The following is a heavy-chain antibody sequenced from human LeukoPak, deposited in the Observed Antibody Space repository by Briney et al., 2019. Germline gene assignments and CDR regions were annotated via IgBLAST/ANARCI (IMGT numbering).Heavy chain of an antibody. D-gene: IGHD3-10*01. Sequence: SETLSLTCTVSGGSISSSSYYWGWLRQPPGKGLEWIGSIYYSGSTYYNPSLKSRVTISVDTSKNQFSLKLSSVTAADTAVYYCASLVPIYGSGSYRDYWGQGTLVTVSS. CDR2: IYYSGST. V-gene: IGHV4-39*01. CDR3: ASLVPIYGSGSYRDY. J-gene: IGHJ4*02. CDR1: GGSISSSSYY.